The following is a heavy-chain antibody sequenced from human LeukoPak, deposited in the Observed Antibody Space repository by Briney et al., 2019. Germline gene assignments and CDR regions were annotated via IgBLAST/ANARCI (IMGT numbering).Heavy chain of an antibody. CDR1: EFTFSNYE. CDR2: ISTGGSSI. D-gene: IGHD3-22*01. V-gene: IGHV3-48*03. Sequence: PGGSLRLSCATSEFTFSNYEMNWVRQAPGKGLEWVSHISTGGSSIYYADSVKGRFTISRDNTKNSLFLQMNSLRAEDTAVYYCARGSYHYDTSGYYRLVYWGQGTLVTVSS. CDR3: ARGSYHYDTSGYYRLVY. J-gene: IGHJ4*02.